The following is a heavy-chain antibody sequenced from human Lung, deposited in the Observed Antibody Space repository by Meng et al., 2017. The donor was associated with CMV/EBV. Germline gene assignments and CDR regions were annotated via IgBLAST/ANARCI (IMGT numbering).Heavy chain of an antibody. CDR1: GYTFTSYD. CDR3: ARGLNGGLRFLEWLLRPYYYGMDV. D-gene: IGHD3-3*01. CDR2: MNPNSGNT. J-gene: IGHJ6*02. Sequence: ASXXVSXXXXGYTFTSYDINWVRQATGQGLEWMGWMNPNSGNTGYAQKFQGRVTMTRNTSISTAYMELSSLRSEDTAVYYCARGLNGGLRFLEWLLRPYYYGMDVXGQGTTVT. V-gene: IGHV1-8*01.